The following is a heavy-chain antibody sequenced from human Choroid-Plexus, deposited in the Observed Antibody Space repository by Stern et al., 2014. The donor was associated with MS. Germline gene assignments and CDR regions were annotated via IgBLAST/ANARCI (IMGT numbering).Heavy chain of an antibody. Sequence: VQLVESGGGVVQPGRPLRLSCVAFGFTLGSCAMHWVPRAPGKGLEGVAGVSYDGSNKYYADSVKGRFTISRDNSQNTLYMQMSSLRPEDTAVYYCAKDRQYLTYFFDHWGQGSLVTVSS. CDR3: AKDRQYLTYFFDH. CDR1: GFTLGSCA. CDR2: VSYDGSNK. J-gene: IGHJ5*02. V-gene: IGHV3-30*18. D-gene: IGHD2/OR15-2a*01.